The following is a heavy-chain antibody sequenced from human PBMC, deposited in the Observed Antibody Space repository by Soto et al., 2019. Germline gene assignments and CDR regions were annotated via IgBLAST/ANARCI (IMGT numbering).Heavy chain of an antibody. Sequence: GGSLRLSCAASGFTFSNAWMSWVRQAPGKGPEWVGRIKSKTDGGTTDYAAPVKGRFTISRDDSKNTLYLQMNSLKTEDTAVYYCTTEIVVVIYYYYGMDVWGQGTTVTVSS. CDR2: IKSKTDGGTT. V-gene: IGHV3-15*01. J-gene: IGHJ6*02. D-gene: IGHD3-22*01. CDR3: TTEIVVVIYYYYGMDV. CDR1: GFTFSNAW.